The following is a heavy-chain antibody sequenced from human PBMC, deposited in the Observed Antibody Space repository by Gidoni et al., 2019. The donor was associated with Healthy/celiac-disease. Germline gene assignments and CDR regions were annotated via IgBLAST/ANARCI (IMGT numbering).Heavy chain of an antibody. J-gene: IGHJ4*01. Sequence: EPQLFEPGGGLVQPGGFLRLSRAASGFTFSSYAMSLVGQALGKGLEWISAVSGIGSSTYYADCVKGGFTITRDNSKKTLYLQMNSLRAEDRAVYYCASSYDSKYYFDYWGQGTLVTVSS. V-gene: IGHV3-23*01. CDR2: VSGIGSST. CDR3: ASSYDSKYYFDY. D-gene: IGHD3-22*01. CDR1: GFTFSSYA.